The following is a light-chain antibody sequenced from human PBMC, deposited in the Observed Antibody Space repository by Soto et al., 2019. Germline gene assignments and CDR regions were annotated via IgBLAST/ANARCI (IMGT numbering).Light chain of an antibody. V-gene: IGKV3-20*01. Sequence: EIVLTQSPGTLSLSPGERATLSCRASQSVDSTYLAWYQQKPGQAPRLVSFGTSTRATGIPDRFSGSGSGTDFTLTISRLEPEDFAVFYCQQCDSSPYTFGQGTKLEI. CDR2: GTS. CDR1: QSVDSTY. CDR3: QQCDSSPYT. J-gene: IGKJ2*01.